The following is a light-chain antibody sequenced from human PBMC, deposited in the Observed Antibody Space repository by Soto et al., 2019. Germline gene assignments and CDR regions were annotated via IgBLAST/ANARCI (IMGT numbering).Light chain of an antibody. CDR1: SSDVGSSNL. CDR2: EGS. Sequence: QSVLTQPASVSGSPGQSITISCTGTSSDVGSSNLVSWYQQHPGKAPKLIIYEGSRRPSGVSGRFSGSKSGNTASLTVSGLQAEDEADYYCCSFADSSTFYVSGTGTKVTVL. CDR3: CSFADSSTFYV. J-gene: IGLJ1*01. V-gene: IGLV2-23*01.